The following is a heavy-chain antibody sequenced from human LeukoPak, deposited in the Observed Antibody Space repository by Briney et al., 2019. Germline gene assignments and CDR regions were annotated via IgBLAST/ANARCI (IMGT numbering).Heavy chain of an antibody. D-gene: IGHD3-3*02. CDR2: IWYDGSNK. CDR3: ARFTALDYGMDV. J-gene: IGHJ6*02. CDR1: GFTFSSYG. V-gene: IGHV3-33*01. Sequence: PRGSLRLSCAASGFTFSSYGMHWVRQAPGKGLEWVAVIWYDGSNKYYADSVKGRFTISRDNSKNTLYLQMNSLRAEDTAVYYCARFTALDYGMDVWGQGTTVTVSS.